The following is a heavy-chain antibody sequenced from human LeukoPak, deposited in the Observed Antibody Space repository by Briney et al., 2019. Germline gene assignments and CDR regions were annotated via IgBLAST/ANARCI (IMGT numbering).Heavy chain of an antibody. CDR1: GFTFSSYG. Sequence: GGSLRLSCAASGFTFSSYGMSWVRQAPGKGLEWVSAISGSGGSTYYADSVKGRFTISRDNSKNTLYLQMNSLRAEDTAVYYCAKVSPLYYYGSGSSENWGQGALVTVSS. CDR2: ISGSGGST. J-gene: IGHJ4*02. V-gene: IGHV3-23*01. CDR3: AKVSPLYYYGSGSSEN. D-gene: IGHD3-10*01.